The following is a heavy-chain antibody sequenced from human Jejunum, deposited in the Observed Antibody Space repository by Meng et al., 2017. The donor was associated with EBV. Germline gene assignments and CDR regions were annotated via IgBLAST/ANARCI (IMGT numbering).Heavy chain of an antibody. CDR2: INIGNGNT. CDR3: ATGDDYGNSNFDY. D-gene: IGHD2/OR15-2a*01. Sequence: QDQVVQAGAGVKKPGASVKFSCKASGYMFISYARHWVRQAPGQRLEWMGWINIGNGNTKYSQKFHGRLTISRDTSANTAYLELSSLTSEDTAIYYCATGDDYGNSNFDYWGQGTLVTVSS. CDR1: GYMFISYA. V-gene: IGHV1-3*04. J-gene: IGHJ4*02.